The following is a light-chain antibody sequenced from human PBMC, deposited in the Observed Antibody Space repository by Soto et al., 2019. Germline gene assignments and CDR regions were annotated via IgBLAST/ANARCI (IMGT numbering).Light chain of an antibody. Sequence: QSVLTQPPSASGFPGQAVTISCTGTSSDVGGYNYVSWYQHHPGKAPKLIIHEVNVRPSGVPNRFSGSKSGNTASLTVSGLQADDEADYYCGSYAGSYNYVFGTGTKVPVL. CDR1: SSDVGGYNY. V-gene: IGLV2-8*01. CDR3: GSYAGSYNYV. J-gene: IGLJ1*01. CDR2: EVN.